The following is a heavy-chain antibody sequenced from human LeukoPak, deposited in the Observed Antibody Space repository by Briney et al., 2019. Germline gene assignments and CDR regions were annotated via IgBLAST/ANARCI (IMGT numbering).Heavy chain of an antibody. CDR1: GFTFSSYA. V-gene: IGHV3-23*01. J-gene: IGHJ4*02. Sequence: GGSLRLSCAASGFTFSSYAMSWVRQAPGKGLEWVSPISGSGGSTYYADSVKGRFTISRDNSKNTLYLQMNSLRAEDTAVYYCTKDKEDIVLMVYALSGYYFDYWGQGTLVTVSS. CDR3: TKDKEDIVLMVYALSGYYFDY. CDR2: ISGSGGST. D-gene: IGHD2-8*01.